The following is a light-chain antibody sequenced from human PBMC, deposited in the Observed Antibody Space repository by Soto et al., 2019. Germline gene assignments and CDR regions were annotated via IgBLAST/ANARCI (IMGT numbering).Light chain of an antibody. CDR3: QQRSSWPRT. CDR2: GTS. CDR1: QSVSTY. Sequence: EIVLTQSPATLSLSPGDRATLSCRASQSVSTYLAWFLQKPGQAPRLLIYGTSNRATGIPARFSGSGSGTADTPIISSLEPDDFAVYYCQQRSSWPRTFGQGTKVDIK. V-gene: IGKV3-11*01. J-gene: IGKJ1*01.